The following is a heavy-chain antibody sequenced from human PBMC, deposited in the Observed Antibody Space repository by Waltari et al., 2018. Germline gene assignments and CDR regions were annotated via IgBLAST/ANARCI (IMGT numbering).Heavy chain of an antibody. D-gene: IGHD2-15*01. J-gene: IGHJ4*02. CDR3: ARERRPGRYCSGGSCYSGIDY. V-gene: IGHV1-18*01. Sequence: QVQLVQSGAEVKKPGASVKVSCKASGYTFTSYGISWVRQAPGQGLEWMGWISAYNGNTNYAQKLQGRVTMTTDTSTSTAYMELRSLRSDDTAVYYCARERRPGRYCSGGSCYSGIDYWGQGTLVTVSS. CDR1: GYTFTSYG. CDR2: ISAYNGNT.